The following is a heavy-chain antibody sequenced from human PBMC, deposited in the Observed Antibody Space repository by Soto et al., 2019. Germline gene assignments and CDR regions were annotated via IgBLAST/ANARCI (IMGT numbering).Heavy chain of an antibody. J-gene: IGHJ4*02. CDR3: ARRLYNSGSYFDY. Sequence: GGSLRLSCAASGFTFSSYAMHWVRQAPGKGLEWVAVISYDGSNKYYADSVKGRFTISRDNSKNTLYLQMNSLRAEDTAVYYCARRLYNSGSYFDYWGQGTLVTVSS. D-gene: IGHD1-26*01. CDR2: ISYDGSNK. CDR1: GFTFSSYA. V-gene: IGHV3-30-3*01.